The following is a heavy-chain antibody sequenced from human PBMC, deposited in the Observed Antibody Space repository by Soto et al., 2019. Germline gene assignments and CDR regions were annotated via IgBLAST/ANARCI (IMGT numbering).Heavy chain of an antibody. J-gene: IGHJ5*02. Sequence: QVQLVQSGAEVKKPGSSVKVSCKASGGTFSSYTISWVRQAPEQGLEWMGRIIPILGIANYAQKFQGRVTITADKSTSTAYMELSSLRSEDTAVYYCARDGDSVVVPAATPGYNWFDPWGQGTLVTVSS. V-gene: IGHV1-69*08. CDR2: IIPILGIA. CDR3: ARDGDSVVVPAATPGYNWFDP. CDR1: GGTFSSYT. D-gene: IGHD2-2*01.